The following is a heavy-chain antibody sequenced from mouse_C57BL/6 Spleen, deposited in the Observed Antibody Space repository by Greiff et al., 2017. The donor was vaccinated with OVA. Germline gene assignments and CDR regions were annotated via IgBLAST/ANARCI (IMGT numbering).Heavy chain of an antibody. D-gene: IGHD2-14*01. Sequence: VKLMESGPELVKPGASVKISCKASGYAFSSSWMNWVKQRPGKGLEWIGRIYPGDGDTNYNEKFKGKATLTADKSYSTAYMQLSSLTSEDAAVYFCARRVYDRLDYWGQGTSVTVSS. J-gene: IGHJ4*01. V-gene: IGHV1-82*01. CDR1: GYAFSSSW. CDR3: ARRVYDRLDY. CDR2: IYPGDGDT.